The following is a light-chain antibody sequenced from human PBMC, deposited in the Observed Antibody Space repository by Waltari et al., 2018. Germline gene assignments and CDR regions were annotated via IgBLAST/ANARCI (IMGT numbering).Light chain of an antibody. Sequence: DIVMTQSPDSLAVSLGEMATINRKSSQSVLYRPNSNNYLAWYQQKPGQPPKLLIYWASTRESGVPDRFSGSGSGTDFTLTISSLQAEDVAVYYCHQYYATPWTFGQGTKLEIK. CDR3: HQYYATPWT. CDR1: QSVLYRPNSNNY. V-gene: IGKV4-1*01. J-gene: IGKJ1*01. CDR2: WAS.